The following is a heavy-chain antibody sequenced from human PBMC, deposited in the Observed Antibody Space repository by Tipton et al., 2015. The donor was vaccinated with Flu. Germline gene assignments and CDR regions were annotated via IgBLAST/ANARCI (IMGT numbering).Heavy chain of an antibody. CDR3: ARDQLWGGFDY. V-gene: IGHV3-48*04. CDR1: GFTFSSYS. Sequence: SLRLSCAASGFTFSSYSMNWVRQAPGKGLEWVSYISSSSSTIYYADSVKGRFTISRDNAKNSLYLQMNSLGAEDTAVYYCARDQLWGGFDYWGQGTLVTVSS. D-gene: IGHD3-16*01. J-gene: IGHJ4*02. CDR2: ISSSSSTI.